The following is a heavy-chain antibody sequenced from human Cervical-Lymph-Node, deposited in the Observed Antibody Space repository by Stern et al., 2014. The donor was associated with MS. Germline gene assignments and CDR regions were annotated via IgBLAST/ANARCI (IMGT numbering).Heavy chain of an antibody. V-gene: IGHV4-31*03. CDR2: ISYIGST. CDR3: ARSDRLWGSFDY. CDR1: GASISSVGYY. J-gene: IGHJ4*02. Sequence: QVQLQESGPGLVKPSQTLSLTCTVSGASISSVGYYWSWIRQHPGKGLEWIGYISYIGSTYYNPSLQSRVSISVDTSENQFSLNRSSVTAADTALYYCARSDRLWGSFDYWGQGTLVTVSS. D-gene: IGHD3-16*01.